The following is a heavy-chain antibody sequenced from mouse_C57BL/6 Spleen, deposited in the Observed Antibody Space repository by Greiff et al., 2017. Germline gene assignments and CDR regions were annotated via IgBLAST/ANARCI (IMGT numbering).Heavy chain of an antibody. D-gene: IGHD4-1*01. Sequence: EVKLMESGGGLVQPGGSMKLSCVASGFTFSNYWMNWVRQSPEKGLEWVAQIRLKSDNYATHYAESVKGRFTISRDDSKSSVYLQMNNLRAEDTGIYYCTGGTGTYFDYWGQGTTLTVSS. J-gene: IGHJ2*01. CDR3: TGGTGTYFDY. V-gene: IGHV6-3*01. CDR1: GFTFSNYW. CDR2: IRLKSDNYAT.